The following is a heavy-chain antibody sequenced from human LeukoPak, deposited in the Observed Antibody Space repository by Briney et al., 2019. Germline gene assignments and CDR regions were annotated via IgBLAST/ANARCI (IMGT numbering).Heavy chain of an antibody. V-gene: IGHV4-59*01. Sequence: PETLSLTCTVSGGSISNYYWSWIRQPPGKGLEWIGYIYSSGSTNYNPSLKSRVTISVDTSKNQFSLKLNSVTAADTAVYYCARFAYCGGHCWYYFDYWGQGSLVTVPS. CDR3: ARFAYCGGHCWYYFDY. D-gene: IGHD2-21*02. CDR2: IYSSGST. CDR1: GGSISNYY. J-gene: IGHJ4*02.